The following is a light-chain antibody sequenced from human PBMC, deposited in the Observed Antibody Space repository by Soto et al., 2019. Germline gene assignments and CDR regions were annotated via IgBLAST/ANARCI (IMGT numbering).Light chain of an antibody. CDR3: QQYDSYPVT. Sequence: DIQMTQSPSTLSASVGDRVTITCRASQSISSWLAWYQQKPGKAPKLLIYKASTLESGVPSRFSGSGSGAEFTLTIGSLQPDDFATYYCQQYDSYPVTFGQGTKLEIK. J-gene: IGKJ2*01. CDR2: KAS. V-gene: IGKV1-5*03. CDR1: QSISSW.